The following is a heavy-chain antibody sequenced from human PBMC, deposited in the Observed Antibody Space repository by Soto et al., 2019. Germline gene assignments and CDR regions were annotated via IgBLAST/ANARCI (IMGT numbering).Heavy chain of an antibody. CDR3: ARTSTGYYGHIDY. CDR1: GFTFSSYA. Sequence: QVHLVESGGGLVQPGRSLRLSCVASGFTFSSYAIHWVRQAPGKGLEWVAVIVYDGTTKYYADSVKGRFTISRDNSKNTLYLQMTSLKVDDTAVYYCARTSTGYYGHIDYWGQGTLVPVSS. V-gene: IGHV3-30-3*01. CDR2: IVYDGTTK. J-gene: IGHJ4*02. D-gene: IGHD3-22*01.